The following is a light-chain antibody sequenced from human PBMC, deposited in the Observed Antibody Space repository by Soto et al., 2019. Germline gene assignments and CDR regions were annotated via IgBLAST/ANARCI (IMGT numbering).Light chain of an antibody. V-gene: IGLV2-14*03. J-gene: IGLJ3*02. CDR2: GVT. CDR1: SSDVGDYNY. Sequence: QSALTQPASVSGSPGQSITISCSGASSDVGDYNYVSWYQQHPGKAPQLMIYGVTNRPSGVSNRFSGSKSGNTASLTISGLQAEDEADYYCSSFASGSTWVFGGGTQVTVL. CDR3: SSFASGSTWV.